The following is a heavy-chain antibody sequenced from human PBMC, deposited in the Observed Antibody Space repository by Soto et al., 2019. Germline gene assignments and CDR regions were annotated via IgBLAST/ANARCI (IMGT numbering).Heavy chain of an antibody. D-gene: IGHD3-10*01. J-gene: IGHJ5*02. CDR3: ARGFGRFTS. CDR1: GFTFNDFE. V-gene: IGHV3-48*03. CDR2: IDGSGTTK. Sequence: EVQLLESGGGLVQPGGSLRLSCGVSGFTFNDFEMNWVRQAPGKGLEWLAYIDGSGTTKKYADSVRGRFTISRDNPNNSLFLQMRSLSAAVTAIYYCARGFGRFTSWGQGTLVSVSS.